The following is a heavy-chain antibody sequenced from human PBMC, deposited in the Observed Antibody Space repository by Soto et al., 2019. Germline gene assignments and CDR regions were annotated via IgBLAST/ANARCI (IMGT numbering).Heavy chain of an antibody. Sequence: QVQLVQSGAEVKKPGSSVKVSCKASGGTFSSYTISWVRQAPGQGLEWMGRIIPILGIANYAQKFLGRVTITADKSTSTAYMELSSLRSEDTAVYYCASPKKGSSTSCYDYWGQGTLVTVSS. D-gene: IGHD2-2*01. CDR3: ASPKKGSSTSCYDY. CDR2: IIPILGIA. V-gene: IGHV1-69*02. J-gene: IGHJ4*02. CDR1: GGTFSSYT.